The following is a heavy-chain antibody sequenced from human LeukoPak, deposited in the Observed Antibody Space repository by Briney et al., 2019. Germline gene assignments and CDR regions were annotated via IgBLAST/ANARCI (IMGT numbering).Heavy chain of an antibody. D-gene: IGHD6-13*01. V-gene: IGHV1-2*02. CDR2: INPNSGGT. Sequence: GASVKVSCKASGYTFTGYYMHWVRQAPGQGLEWMGWINPNSGGTNYAQKFQARVTMTRDTSISTAYMELSRLRSDDTAVYYCARDLSSWYLGEINWFDPWGQGTLVTVSS. CDR1: GYTFTGYY. J-gene: IGHJ5*02. CDR3: ARDLSSWYLGEINWFDP.